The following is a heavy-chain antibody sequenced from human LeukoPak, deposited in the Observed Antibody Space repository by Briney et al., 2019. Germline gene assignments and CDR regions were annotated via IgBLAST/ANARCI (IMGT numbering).Heavy chain of an antibody. CDR2: ISNSGGST. J-gene: IGHJ6*04. D-gene: IGHD3-10*02. Sequence: GGSLRLSCAASGFIFRNYVVAWVRQAPGKGLEWVSQISNSGGSTYYADSVKGRFTISRDNAKNSLYLQMNSLRAEDTAVYYCAELGITMIGGVWGKGTTVTISS. CDR1: GFIFRNYV. V-gene: IGHV3-48*03. CDR3: AELGITMIGGV.